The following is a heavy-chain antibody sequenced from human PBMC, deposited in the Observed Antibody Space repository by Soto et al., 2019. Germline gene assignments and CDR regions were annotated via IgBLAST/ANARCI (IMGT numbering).Heavy chain of an antibody. J-gene: IGHJ4*02. D-gene: IGHD3-3*01. Sequence: SETLSLTCTVSGGSISSSSYYWGWIRQPPGKGLEWIGSIYYSGSTYYNPSLKSRVTISVDTSKKQFSLKLSSVTAADTAVYYCARQGFTIFGVVILLDFDYWGQGTLVTV. CDR3: ARQGFTIFGVVILLDFDY. CDR2: IYYSGST. V-gene: IGHV4-39*01. CDR1: GGSISSSSYY.